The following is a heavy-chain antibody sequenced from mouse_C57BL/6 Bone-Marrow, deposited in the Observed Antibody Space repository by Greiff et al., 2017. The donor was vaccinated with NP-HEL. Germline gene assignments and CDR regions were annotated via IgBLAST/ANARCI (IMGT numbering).Heavy chain of an antibody. CDR3: ASPRD. CDR2: IYPRSGNT. V-gene: IGHV1-81*01. Sequence: QVQLQQSGAELARPGASVKLSCKASGYTFTSYGISWVKQRTGQGLEWIGDIYPRSGNTYYNEKFKGKATLTADKSSSTAYMELRSLTSEDSAVYFCASPRDWGQGTLVTVSA. CDR1: GYTFTSYG. J-gene: IGHJ3*01.